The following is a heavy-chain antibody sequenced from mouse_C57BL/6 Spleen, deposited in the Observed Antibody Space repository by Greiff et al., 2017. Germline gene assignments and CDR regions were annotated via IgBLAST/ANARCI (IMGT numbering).Heavy chain of an antibody. CDR3: ARGGSYDYDGNYFDY. CDR1: GYTFTDYY. J-gene: IGHJ2*01. D-gene: IGHD2-4*01. Sequence: VQLKQSGPVLVKPGASVKMSCKASGYTFTDYYMNWVKQSHGKSLEWIGVINPYNGGTSYNRKFKGKATLTVEKSSSTAYMELNSLTSEDSAVYYCARGGSYDYDGNYFDYWGQGTTLTVSS. CDR2: INPYNGGT. V-gene: IGHV1-19*01.